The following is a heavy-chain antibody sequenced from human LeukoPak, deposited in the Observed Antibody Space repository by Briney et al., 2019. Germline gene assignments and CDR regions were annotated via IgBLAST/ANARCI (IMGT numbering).Heavy chain of an antibody. D-gene: IGHD2-15*01. Sequence: SQTLSLTCAISGDSVSSNSAAWNWIRQSPSRGLEWLVRTYYRSKLYNDYAVSVKSRITINPDTSKNQFSLQLNSVTPEDTAVYYCAREGGYCSGGSCYSIDYWGQGTLVTVSS. CDR3: AREGGYCSGGSCYSIDY. J-gene: IGHJ4*02. V-gene: IGHV6-1*01. CDR2: TYYRSKLYN. CDR1: GDSVSSNSAA.